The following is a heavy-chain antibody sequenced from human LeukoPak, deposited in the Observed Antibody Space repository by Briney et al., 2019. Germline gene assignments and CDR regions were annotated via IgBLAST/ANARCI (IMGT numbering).Heavy chain of an antibody. CDR3: ARVSGYRGTPFDY. Sequence: ASVKVSCKASGYTFTSYDINWVRQATGQGLEWMGWMNPNSGNTDYAQKFQGRVTMTRNTSISTAYMELSSLRSEDTAVYYCARVSGYRGTPFDYWGQGTLVTVSS. V-gene: IGHV1-8*01. CDR1: GYTFTSYD. D-gene: IGHD5-12*01. J-gene: IGHJ4*02. CDR2: MNPNSGNT.